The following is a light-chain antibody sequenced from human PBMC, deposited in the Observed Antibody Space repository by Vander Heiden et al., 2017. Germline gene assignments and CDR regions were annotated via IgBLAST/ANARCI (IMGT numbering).Light chain of an antibody. CDR3: QQSHSTPPIT. V-gene: IGKV1-39*01. J-gene: IGKJ3*01. CDR2: AAS. Sequence: DIQMTQSPSSLSASVGDRVTITCRASQSISSYLNWYQQKPGKAPKLLIYAASTLQGGVPSRFSGSGYGTDFTLTISSLQPEDFATYYCQQSHSTPPITFGPGTKVDIK. CDR1: QSISSY.